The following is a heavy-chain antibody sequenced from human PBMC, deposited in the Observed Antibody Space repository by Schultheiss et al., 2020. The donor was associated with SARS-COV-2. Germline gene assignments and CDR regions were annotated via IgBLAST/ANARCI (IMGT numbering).Heavy chain of an antibody. CDR3: VKGHYDY. CDR1: GFTFDDYA. CDR2: ISGSGGST. V-gene: IGHV3-64D*06. Sequence: GGSLRLSCAASGFTFDDYAMHWVRQAPGKGLEWVSGISGSGGSTYYADSVKGRFTISRDNSKNTLYLQMSSLRAEDTAVYYCVKGHYDYWGQGTLVTVSS. J-gene: IGHJ4*02.